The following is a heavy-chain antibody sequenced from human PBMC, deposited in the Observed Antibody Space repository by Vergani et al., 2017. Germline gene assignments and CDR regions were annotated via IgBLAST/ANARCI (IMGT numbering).Heavy chain of an antibody. CDR3: TTACGLYYLHGEYFQY. D-gene: IGHD3-10*01. V-gene: IGHV3-23*01. CDR1: GFTFDTYT. CDR2: ISSGGGDI. J-gene: IGHJ1*01. Sequence: EVQLLESGGGLVQPGGSRRLSCAGAGFTFDTYTMAYVRQAPGKGLEWVATISSGGGDIFYADSVKGRFTISSDNSKNTLFLQMNSLKDEDTAVYYCTTACGLYYLHGEYFQYWGRGTLVSVSS.